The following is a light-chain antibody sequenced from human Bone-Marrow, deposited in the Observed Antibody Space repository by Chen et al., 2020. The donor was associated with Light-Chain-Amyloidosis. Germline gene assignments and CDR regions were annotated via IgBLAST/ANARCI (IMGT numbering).Light chain of an antibody. CDR1: DLPTKY. CDR3: QSAESSGTYEVI. V-gene: IGLV3-25*03. J-gene: IGLJ2*01. CDR2: RDT. Sequence: SYELTHPPSVSVSPGPTARITCSGDDLPTKYAYWYQQKPGQAPVLVIHRDTERPSGISERFSGSSSGTTATLTISGVQAEDEADYHCQSAESSGTYEVIFGGGTNLTVL.